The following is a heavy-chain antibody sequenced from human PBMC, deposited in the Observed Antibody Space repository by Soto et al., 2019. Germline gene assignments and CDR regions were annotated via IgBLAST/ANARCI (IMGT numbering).Heavy chain of an antibody. CDR2: FDPEDGET. V-gene: IGHV1-24*01. CDR1: GYTLTELS. D-gene: IGHD5-12*01. J-gene: IGHJ4*02. Sequence: ASVKVSCKVSGYTLTELSMHWVRQAPGKGLEWMGGFDPEDGETIYAQKFQGRVTMTEDTSTDTAYMELSSLRSEDAAVYYCATLSWEWLPFDYWGQGTLVTVS. CDR3: ATLSWEWLPFDY.